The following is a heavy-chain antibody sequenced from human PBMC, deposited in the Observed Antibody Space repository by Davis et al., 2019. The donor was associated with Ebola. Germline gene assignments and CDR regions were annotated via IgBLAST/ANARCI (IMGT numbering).Heavy chain of an antibody. D-gene: IGHD1-26*01. CDR1: GFTFRGAW. CDR2: VNQDGSQT. CDR3: ASNAWAGFDP. J-gene: IGHJ5*02. Sequence: GGSLRLSCEASGFTFRGAWMSWVRQAPGKGLEWVATVNQDGSQTYYVPSVKGRFTMSRDDAKNSLYLQMNNLRVDDTAVYYCASNAWAGFDPWGQGTLVTV. V-gene: IGHV3-7*03.